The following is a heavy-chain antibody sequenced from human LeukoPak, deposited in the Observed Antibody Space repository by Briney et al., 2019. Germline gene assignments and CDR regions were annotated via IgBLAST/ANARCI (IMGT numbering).Heavy chain of an antibody. Sequence: GGSLRLSCAVSGFTFNNYPMSWVRQAPGKGLEWVSSISGGGVTTHYADSVKGRFTISRDNSKNTLYLQMSSLRAEDTAIYYCAKDYGDSDWFDPWGQGTLVTVSS. CDR1: GFTFNNYP. D-gene: IGHD4-17*01. CDR2: ISGGGVTT. V-gene: IGHV3-23*01. CDR3: AKDYGDSDWFDP. J-gene: IGHJ5*02.